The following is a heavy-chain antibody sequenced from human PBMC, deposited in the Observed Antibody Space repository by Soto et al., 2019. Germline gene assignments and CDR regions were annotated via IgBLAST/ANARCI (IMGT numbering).Heavy chain of an antibody. Sequence: GGSLRLSCAASGLTFSSYEMNWVRQAPGKGLEWVSYISSSGSTIYYADSVKGRFTISRDNAKNSLYLQMNSLRAEDTAVYYCARDRVTGTTDPFGYWGQGTLVTVSS. CDR2: ISSSGSTI. V-gene: IGHV3-48*03. D-gene: IGHD1-7*01. J-gene: IGHJ4*02. CDR3: ARDRVTGTTDPFGY. CDR1: GLTFSSYE.